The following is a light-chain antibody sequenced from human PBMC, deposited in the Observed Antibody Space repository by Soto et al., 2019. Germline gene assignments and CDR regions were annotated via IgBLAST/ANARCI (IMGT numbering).Light chain of an antibody. Sequence: QSVLTQPPSASGTAGQRVTISCSGTSSNIGRNSVYWYQQLPGTAPKLLIYSNHQRPSGVPDRFSGSKSGTSASLAISGLRSEDEADYYCAVWDDSVRGYVFATGTKLTVL. CDR1: SSNIGRNS. CDR3: AVWDDSVRGYV. J-gene: IGLJ1*01. CDR2: SNH. V-gene: IGLV1-47*02.